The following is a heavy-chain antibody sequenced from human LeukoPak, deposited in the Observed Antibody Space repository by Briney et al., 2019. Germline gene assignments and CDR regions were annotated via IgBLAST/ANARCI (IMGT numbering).Heavy chain of an antibody. CDR2: IYHSGST. Sequence: SETLSLTCAVSGGSISSSNWWSWIRQPPGKGLEWIGEIYHSGSTNYNPSLKSRVTISVDKSKTQFSLKLSSVTAADTAVYYCARALEYKWEPGKYYFDYWGQGTLVTVSS. CDR1: GGSISSSNW. CDR3: ARALEYKWEPGKYYFDY. D-gene: IGHD1-26*01. J-gene: IGHJ4*02. V-gene: IGHV4-4*02.